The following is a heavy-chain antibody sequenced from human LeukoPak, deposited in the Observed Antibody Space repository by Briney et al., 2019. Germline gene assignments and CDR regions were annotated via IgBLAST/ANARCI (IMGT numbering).Heavy chain of an antibody. CDR3: ARGVSTIFNPYFYYMDV. V-gene: IGHV4-4*07. J-gene: IGHJ6*03. CDR2: VFTGGNT. Sequence: SETLSLTCTLSGGSISSYYWSWIRQPAGKGLEWIGRVFTGGNTYYSPSLKSRVTMSLDTSKNQVSLNLSSVTAADTAVYHCARGVSTIFNPYFYYMDVWGKGTTVTVSS. D-gene: IGHD5/OR15-5a*01. CDR1: GGSISSYY.